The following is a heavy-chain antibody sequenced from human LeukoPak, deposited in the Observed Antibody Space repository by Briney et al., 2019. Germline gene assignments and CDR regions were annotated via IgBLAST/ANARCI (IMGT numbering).Heavy chain of an antibody. V-gene: IGHV4-39*01. Sequence: SETLSLTCTVSGGTTSSSNYYWGWIRQPPGKGLEWIGGIHYSGNTYYNPSLKSRVTISVDTSKNQFSLKLSSVTAADTAVYYCARLGAGPTYYDFWSGYSSFYFDYWGQGTLVTVSS. D-gene: IGHD3-3*01. CDR2: IHYSGNT. CDR1: GGTTSSSNYY. CDR3: ARLGAGPTYYDFWSGYSSFYFDY. J-gene: IGHJ4*02.